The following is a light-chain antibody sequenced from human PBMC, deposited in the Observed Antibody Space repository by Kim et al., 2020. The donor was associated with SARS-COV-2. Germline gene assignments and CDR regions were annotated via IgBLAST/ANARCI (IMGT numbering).Light chain of an antibody. CDR1: QDISSS. CDR2: DAS. J-gene: IGKJ4*01. Sequence: PSVGDRVTITCRASQDISSSFAWYQQKPGKAPNLLIYDASTLQSGVPSRFSGSGSGTEFALTISSLQPEDFATYYCQQLNYNPLTFGGGTKVDIK. V-gene: IGKV1-9*01. CDR3: QQLNYNPLT.